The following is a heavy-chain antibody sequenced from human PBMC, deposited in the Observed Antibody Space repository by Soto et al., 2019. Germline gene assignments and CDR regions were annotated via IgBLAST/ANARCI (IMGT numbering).Heavy chain of an antibody. D-gene: IGHD6-19*01. CDR2: IKQDGSEK. J-gene: IGHJ4*02. CDR1: GFTFSSYW. V-gene: IGHV3-7*01. Sequence: GGSLRLSCVASGFTFSSYWMSWVRQAPGKGLEWVANIKQDGSEKYYVDSVKGRFTISRDNAKNSLYLQMNSLRAEDTAVYYCARGLSSGWYKYYFDFWGQGTLVTVSS. CDR3: ARGLSSGWYKYYFDF.